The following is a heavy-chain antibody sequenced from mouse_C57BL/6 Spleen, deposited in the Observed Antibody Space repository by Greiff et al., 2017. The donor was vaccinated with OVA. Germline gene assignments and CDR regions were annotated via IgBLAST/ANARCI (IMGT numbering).Heavy chain of an antibody. CDR3: SRGLGYSAMDY. CDR1: GYSFTDYT. Sequence: EVQLLQSGPELVKPGASVKLSCEASGYSFTDYTMTWVKQSHGKSLEWIGVISPNCGTTSYNQKFKGKVTLTVDQSTSTAYMQLNSMTSEDSAVYYCSRGLGYSAMDYWGQGTSVTVSA. V-gene: IGHV1-39*01. D-gene: IGHD2-13*01. CDR2: ISPNCGTT. J-gene: IGHJ4*01.